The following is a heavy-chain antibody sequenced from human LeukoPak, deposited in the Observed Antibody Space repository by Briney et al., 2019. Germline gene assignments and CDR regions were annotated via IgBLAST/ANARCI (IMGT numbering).Heavy chain of an antibody. J-gene: IGHJ3*01. CDR3: GKDPNGDYIGAFDF. V-gene: IGHV3-73*01. D-gene: IGHD4-17*01. Sequence: GGSLKLSCAASGFTFSGSAMHWVRQASGKGLEWVGRIRSKANSYATAYAASVKGRFTISRDDSKNTAYLQMNSLKTEDTAVYYCGKDPNGDYIGAFDFWGQGTMVTVSS. CDR2: IRSKANSYAT. CDR1: GFTFSGSA.